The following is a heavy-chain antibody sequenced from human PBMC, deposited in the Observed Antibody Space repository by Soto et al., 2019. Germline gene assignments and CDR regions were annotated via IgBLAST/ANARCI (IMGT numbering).Heavy chain of an antibody. Sequence: GGSLSLSCAASGFPFSSYAMHWVRQAPGKGLEYVSAISSNGGSTYYANSVKGRFTISRDNSKNTLYLQMGSLRAEDMAVYYCASIAVAGTRAFDIWGQGTMVTVSS. V-gene: IGHV3-64*01. D-gene: IGHD6-19*01. J-gene: IGHJ3*02. CDR3: ASIAVAGTRAFDI. CDR2: ISSNGGST. CDR1: GFPFSSYA.